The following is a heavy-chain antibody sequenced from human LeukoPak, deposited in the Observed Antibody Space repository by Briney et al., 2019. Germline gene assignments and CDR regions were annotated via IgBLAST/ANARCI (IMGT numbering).Heavy chain of an antibody. CDR3: ARDAEPLSLDL. V-gene: IGHV1-18*01. Sequence: ASVKVSCKASGYTFSNYDITWVRQAPGQGLEWMGWVSTYKGNTLYAQNFQDRVVMTRDTSTSIVNMELRSLTHDDTAIYYCARDAEPLSLDLWGQGTLVTVSS. CDR2: VSTYKGNT. CDR1: GYTFSNYD. J-gene: IGHJ4*02. D-gene: IGHD1-14*01.